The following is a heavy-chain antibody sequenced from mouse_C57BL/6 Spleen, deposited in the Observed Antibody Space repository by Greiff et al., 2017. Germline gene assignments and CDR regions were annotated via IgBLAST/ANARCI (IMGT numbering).Heavy chain of an antibody. CDR1: GYTFTSYW. V-gene: IGHV1-72*01. D-gene: IGHD2-5*01. J-gene: IGHJ4*01. CDR3: ARRGSNYEMDY. CDR2: IDPNSGGT. Sequence: QVQLQQPGAELVKPGASVKLSCKASGYTFTSYWMHWVKQRPGRGLEGIGRIDPNSGGTKYNEKFKSKANLTVDKPSSTAYMQLSSLTSEDSAVYYCARRGSNYEMDYWGQGTSVTVSS.